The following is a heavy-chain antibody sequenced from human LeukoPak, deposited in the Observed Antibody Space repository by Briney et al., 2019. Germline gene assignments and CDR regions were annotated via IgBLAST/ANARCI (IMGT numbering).Heavy chain of an antibody. D-gene: IGHD2/OR15-2a*01. J-gene: IGHJ5*02. CDR1: GGSFSGYY. CDR3: AHTALSPEINWFDP. CDR2: INHSGST. Sequence: PSETLSLTCAVYGGSFSGYYWSWIRQPPGKGLEWIGEINHSGSTNYDPSLKSRVTISVDTSKNQFSLKLSSVTAADTAVYYCAHTALSPEINWFDPWGQGILVTVSS. V-gene: IGHV4-34*01.